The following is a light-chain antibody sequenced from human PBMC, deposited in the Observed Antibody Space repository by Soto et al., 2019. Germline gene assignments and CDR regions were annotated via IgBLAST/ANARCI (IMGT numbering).Light chain of an antibody. CDR1: QSVSSSS. CDR2: DAS. Sequence: ENVLTQSPGTLPLSPGERATLSCRASQSVSSSSLARFQQKPGQAPRLLIYDASSRAAGIPDRFSGSGSGTDFTLTISRLEPEDFAVYYCQQSGTSPFTFGPGTKVDIK. V-gene: IGKV3-20*01. CDR3: QQSGTSPFT. J-gene: IGKJ3*01.